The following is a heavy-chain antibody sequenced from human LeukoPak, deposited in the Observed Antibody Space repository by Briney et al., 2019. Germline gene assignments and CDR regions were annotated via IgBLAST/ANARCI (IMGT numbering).Heavy chain of an antibody. J-gene: IGHJ1*01. D-gene: IGHD6-6*01. Sequence: GGSLRLSCVASGFTFSSYAMSWVRQAPGKGLEWVSAISGSGGSTYYADSVKGRFTISRDNSKNTLYLQMNSLRAEDTAVYYCAKADSSSPRAEYFQHWGQGTLVTVSS. CDR3: AKADSSSPRAEYFQH. CDR1: GFTFSSYA. CDR2: ISGSGGST. V-gene: IGHV3-23*01.